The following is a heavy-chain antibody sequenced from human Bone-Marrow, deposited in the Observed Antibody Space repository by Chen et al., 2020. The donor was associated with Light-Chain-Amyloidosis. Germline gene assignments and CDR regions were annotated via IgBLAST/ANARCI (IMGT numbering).Heavy chain of an antibody. CDR1: GGSFSDYS. J-gene: IGHJ1*01. D-gene: IGHD3-16*02. Sequence: QVQLQQWGAGLLKPSETLSLTCAVYGGSFSDYSWTWIRQSPGTGLEWIGKITHSGSTKYNPSLKSRVTMSVDTSKNQFSLKMNSVTAADTAVYYCVRSRYSTGPFEVWGQGSLVTVSS. CDR2: ITHSGST. CDR3: VRSRYSTGPFEV. V-gene: IGHV4-34*01.